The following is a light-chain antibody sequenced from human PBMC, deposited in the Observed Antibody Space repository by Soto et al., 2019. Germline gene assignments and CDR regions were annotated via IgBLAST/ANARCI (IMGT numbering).Light chain of an antibody. CDR1: QNIYSW. Sequence: DIQMTQSPSTLSASVGDRVTITCRASQNIYSWLAWYQQKPGKAPKLLIYKASSLESGVPSRFSGSGSGTEFTLTISSLQPDDFATYYCQQYNSYSRTFGQGTKVEIK. CDR3: QQYNSYSRT. V-gene: IGKV1-5*03. CDR2: KAS. J-gene: IGKJ1*01.